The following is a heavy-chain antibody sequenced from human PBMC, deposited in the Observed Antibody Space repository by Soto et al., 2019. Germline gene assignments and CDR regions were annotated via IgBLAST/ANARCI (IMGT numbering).Heavy chain of an antibody. CDR1: GGSFSGYY. J-gene: IGHJ4*02. CDR2: INHSGST. D-gene: IGHD2-15*01. CDR3: ARAPPRGYCSGGSCYTGRFDY. Sequence: SETLSLTCAVYGGSFSGYYWSWIRQPPGKGLEWIGEINHSGSTNYNPSLKSRVTISVDTSKNQFSLKLSSVTAADTAVYYCARAPPRGYCSGGSCYTGRFDYWGQGTLVTVSS. V-gene: IGHV4-34*01.